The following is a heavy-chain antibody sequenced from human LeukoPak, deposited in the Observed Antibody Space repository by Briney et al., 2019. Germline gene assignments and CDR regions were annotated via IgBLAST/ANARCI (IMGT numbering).Heavy chain of an antibody. D-gene: IGHD4-17*01. CDR3: ARGFTMTTVVMGFDY. CDR2: INHSGST. Sequence: SETLSLTCAVYGGSFSGYYWSWIRQPPGKGLEWIGEINHSGSTNYNPSLKSRVTISVVTSKNQFSLKLSSATAADTAVYYCARGFTMTTVVMGFDYWGQGTLVTVSS. V-gene: IGHV4-34*01. J-gene: IGHJ4*02. CDR1: GGSFSGYY.